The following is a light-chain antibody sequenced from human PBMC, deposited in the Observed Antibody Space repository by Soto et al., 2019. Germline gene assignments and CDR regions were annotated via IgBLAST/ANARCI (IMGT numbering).Light chain of an antibody. CDR2: GAS. Sequence: EIVMTQSPATLSVSPGERATLSCRASQSVSSNSAWYQQKPGQAPRLLIYGASTRATGIPARFSGSGSGTEFTLIISSLQSEDFAVYYCQHYNNWPPWTFGQGTKVEIK. J-gene: IGKJ1*01. CDR1: QSVSSN. CDR3: QHYNNWPPWT. V-gene: IGKV3-15*01.